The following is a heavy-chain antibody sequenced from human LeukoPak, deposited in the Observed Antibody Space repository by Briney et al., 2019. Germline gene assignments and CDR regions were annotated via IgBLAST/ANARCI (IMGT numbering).Heavy chain of an antibody. CDR2: ISGSGGST. D-gene: IGHD1-26*01. Sequence: GGSLRLSCAASGFTFSSYAMSWVRQAPGKGLEWVSAISGSGGSTYYADSVKGRFTISRDNSKNTLYLQMNSLRAEDTAVYYCANSKSGSYLIDYWGQRTLVTVSS. J-gene: IGHJ4*02. CDR1: GFTFSSYA. CDR3: ANSKSGSYLIDY. V-gene: IGHV3-23*01.